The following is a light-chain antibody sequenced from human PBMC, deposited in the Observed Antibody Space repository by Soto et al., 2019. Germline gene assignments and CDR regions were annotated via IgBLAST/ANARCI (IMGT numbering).Light chain of an antibody. J-gene: IGKJ2*01. CDR1: QSVSSSY. CDR2: GAS. Sequence: EIVLTQSPGTLSLSPGERATLSCRAIQSVSSSYLAWYQQKPGQDPRLLIYGASSRATGIPDRFSGSGSGTDFTLTISRLEPEDFAVYYCQQYCSSPPYPFGQGTKLEIK. V-gene: IGKV3-20*01. CDR3: QQYCSSPPYP.